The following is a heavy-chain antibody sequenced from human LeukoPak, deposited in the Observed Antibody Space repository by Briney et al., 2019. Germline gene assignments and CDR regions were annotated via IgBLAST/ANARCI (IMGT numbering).Heavy chain of an antibody. V-gene: IGHV3-23*01. J-gene: IGHJ4*02. Sequence: GGSLGLSCAASGFTFGSSAMSWVRQAPGKGPEWVSTFSRSGPDTYYADSVKGRFTIFRDNSKNTLYLQMNSLRAEDTAVYYCAKGSLGSWYYFDYWGQGTLVTVSS. CDR3: AKGSLGSWYYFDY. D-gene: IGHD6-13*01. CDR1: GFTFGSSA. CDR2: FSRSGPDT.